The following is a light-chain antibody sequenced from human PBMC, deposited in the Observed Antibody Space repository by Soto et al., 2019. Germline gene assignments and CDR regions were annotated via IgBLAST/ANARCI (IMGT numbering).Light chain of an antibody. J-gene: IGKJ2*01. Sequence: EIVMTQSPATLSVSPGERATLSCRASQSVSSNLAWYQQKPGQAPRLLIYGASTRATGIPARFSGSGSGTEFTLNISSLQSEDFAVYYCQQYNNWPPWTSGQGTKLEIK. V-gene: IGKV3-15*01. CDR3: QQYNNWPPWT. CDR2: GAS. CDR1: QSVSSN.